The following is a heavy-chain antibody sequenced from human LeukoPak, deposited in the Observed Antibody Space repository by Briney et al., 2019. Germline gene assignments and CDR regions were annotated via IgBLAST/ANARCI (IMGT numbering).Heavy chain of an antibody. CDR3: ARVDLYCSSTSCYSFDY. CDR2: INPGDSDT. V-gene: IGHV5-51*01. Sequence: GGSLKISFQGFGYSFTSYWIAWVRPMPGKGLGWMGIINPGDSDTRYSPSFQGQVTISGDKSISTVYLQWSSLKASDTAMYYCARVDLYCSSTSCYSFDYWGQGTLVTVSS. D-gene: IGHD2-2*01. CDR1: GYSFTSYW. J-gene: IGHJ4*02.